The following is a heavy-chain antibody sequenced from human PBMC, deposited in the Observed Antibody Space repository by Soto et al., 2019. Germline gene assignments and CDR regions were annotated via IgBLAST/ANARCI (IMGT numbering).Heavy chain of an antibody. CDR1: GFTFSSYG. J-gene: IGHJ4*02. V-gene: IGHV3-33*01. Sequence: QVQLVESGGGVVQPGRSLRLSCAASGFTFSSYGMHWVRQAPGKGLEWVAVIWYDGSNKYYADSVKGRFTISRDNSKNTLYRKMNSLRAEDTAVYYCARDGAAYCSGGSCYVDYWGQGTLVTVSS. D-gene: IGHD2-15*01. CDR2: IWYDGSNK. CDR3: ARDGAAYCSGGSCYVDY.